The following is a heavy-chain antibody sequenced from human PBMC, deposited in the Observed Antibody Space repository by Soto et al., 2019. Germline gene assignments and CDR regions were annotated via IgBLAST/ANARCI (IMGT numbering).Heavy chain of an antibody. V-gene: IGHV4-59*01. CDR1: GGSISSYY. J-gene: IGHJ5*02. CDR3: ARYGAGYSSSWYSWFDP. CDR2: IYYSGST. D-gene: IGHD6-13*01. Sequence: SETPSLTCTVSGGSISSYYWSWIRQPPGKGLEWIGYIYYSGSTNYNPSLKSRVTISVDTSKNQFSLKLSSVTAADTAVYYCARYGAGYSSSWYSWFDPWGQGTLVTVSS.